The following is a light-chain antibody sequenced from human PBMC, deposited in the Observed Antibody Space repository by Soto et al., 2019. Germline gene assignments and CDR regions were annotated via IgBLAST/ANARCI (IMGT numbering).Light chain of an antibody. CDR3: SSYKTSSTYV. Sequence: QSALTQPASVSGSPGQSITISCTGTGSDVGGYDYVSWYQHHPGKAPKVMIYEVTNRPSGVSNRFSGSKSGNTASLTISGLLAEDEADYYFSSYKTSSTYVYGTGTKVTVL. CDR2: EVT. J-gene: IGLJ1*01. V-gene: IGLV2-14*01. CDR1: GSDVGGYDY.